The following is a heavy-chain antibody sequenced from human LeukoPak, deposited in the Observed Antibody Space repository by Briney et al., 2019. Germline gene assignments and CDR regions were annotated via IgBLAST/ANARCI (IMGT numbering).Heavy chain of an antibody. D-gene: IGHD3-9*01. CDR3: ARALGGYDILTGYPDQYYYFDY. J-gene: IGHJ4*02. CDR1: GGSISSSSYY. V-gene: IGHV4-61*05. CDR2: IYYSGST. Sequence: SETLSLTCTVSGGSISSSSYYWGWIRQAPGKGLEWIGYIYYSGSTNYNPSLKSRVTISVDTSKNQFSLKLSSVTAADTAVYYCARALGGYDILTGYPDQYYYFDYWGQGTLVTVSS.